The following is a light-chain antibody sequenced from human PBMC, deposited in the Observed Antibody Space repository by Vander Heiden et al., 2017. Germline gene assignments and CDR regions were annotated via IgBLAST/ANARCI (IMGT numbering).Light chain of an antibody. CDR2: GKN. J-gene: IGLJ2*01. CDR3: YSRDSSGNHVV. V-gene: IGLV3-19*01. Sequence: SDLTQDPAVSVALGQTVRITCPGDRPRNSYARGCQQKPGQAPVLVIYGKNNRPSGIPDRFSASNSGNTASMTITGAQAEDEGDYYCYSRDSSGNHVVFGGGTKLTVL. CDR1: RPRNSY.